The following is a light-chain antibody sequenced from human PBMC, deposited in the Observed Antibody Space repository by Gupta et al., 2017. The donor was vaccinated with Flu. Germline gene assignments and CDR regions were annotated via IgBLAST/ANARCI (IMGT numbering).Light chain of an antibody. V-gene: IGKV1-33*01. J-gene: IGKJ4*01. CDR2: DAS. Sequence: PSSLSAFVGDRFTITCQASQDISNYLSWYQQKPGKAPKVVIYDASNLEAGVPARFSGSGSGTSFTFTINSLQPEDSATYYCQQHDSLPVTFGGGTKVGIK. CDR1: QDISNY. CDR3: QQHDSLPVT.